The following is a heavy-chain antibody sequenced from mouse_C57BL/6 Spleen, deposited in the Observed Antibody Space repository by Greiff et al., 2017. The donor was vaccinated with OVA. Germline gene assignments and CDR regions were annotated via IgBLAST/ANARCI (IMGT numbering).Heavy chain of an antibody. J-gene: IGHJ4*01. CDR2: IWSGGST. CDR1: GFSLTSYG. CDR3: ARNYYDYDYYYAMDY. Sequence: VKLVESGPGLVQPSQSLSITCTVSGFSLTSYGVHWVRQSPGKGLEWLGVIWSGGSTDYNAAFISRLSISKDNSKSQVFFKMNSLQADDTAIYYCARNYYDYDYYYAMDYWGQGTSVTVSS. D-gene: IGHD2-4*01. V-gene: IGHV2-2*01.